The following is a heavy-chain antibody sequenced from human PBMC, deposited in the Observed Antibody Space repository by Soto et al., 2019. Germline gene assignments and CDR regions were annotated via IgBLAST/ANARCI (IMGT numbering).Heavy chain of an antibody. J-gene: IGHJ4*02. D-gene: IGHD5-12*01. CDR2: INPNSGGT. CDR1: GYTFTGCY. V-gene: IGHV1-2*04. Sequence: ASVKVSCKASGYTFTGCYMHWVRQAPGQGLEWMGWINPNSGGTNYAQKFQGWVTMTRDTSISTAYMELSRLRSDDTAVYYCARDSSGSGYGGVDYWGQGTLVTVSS. CDR3: ARDSSGSGYGGVDY.